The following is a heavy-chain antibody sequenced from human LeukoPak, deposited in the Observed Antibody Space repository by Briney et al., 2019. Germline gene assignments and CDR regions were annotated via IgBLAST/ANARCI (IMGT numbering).Heavy chain of an antibody. Sequence: ASVKVSCKASGYTFTSYGISWVRQAPGQGLEWMGWISAYNGNTNYAQKLQGRVTMTTDTSTSTAYMELRSLRPDDTAVYYCARSDYGDYEDWYFDLWGRGTLVTVSS. CDR2: ISAYNGNT. J-gene: IGHJ2*01. CDR3: ARSDYGDYEDWYFDL. D-gene: IGHD4-17*01. CDR1: GYTFTSYG. V-gene: IGHV1-18*01.